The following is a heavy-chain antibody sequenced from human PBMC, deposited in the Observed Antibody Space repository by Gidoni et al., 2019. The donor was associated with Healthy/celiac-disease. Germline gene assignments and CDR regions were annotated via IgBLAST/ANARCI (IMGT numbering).Heavy chain of an antibody. CDR2: ISGSGGST. Sequence: EVQLLESGGGLVQPGGSLRLSCAASGFTFSRYAMSWVRQAPGKGLEWVSAISGSGGSTYYADSVKGRFTISRDNSKNTLYLQMNSLRAEDTAVYYCAKGSVGATYRGYFDYWGQGTLVTVSS. J-gene: IGHJ4*02. CDR1: GFTFSRYA. CDR3: AKGSVGATYRGYFDY. V-gene: IGHV3-23*01. D-gene: IGHD1-26*01.